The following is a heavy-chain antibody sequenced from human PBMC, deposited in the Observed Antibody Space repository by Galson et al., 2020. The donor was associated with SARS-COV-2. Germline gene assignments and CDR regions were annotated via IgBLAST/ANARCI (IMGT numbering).Heavy chain of an antibody. V-gene: IGHV3-30*04. D-gene: IGHD3-22*01. J-gene: IGHJ4*02. CDR2: ISYDGSNN. Sequence: GESPKISCATSGFTFSSYAMHWVRQAPGKGLEWVAVISYDGSNNYYADSVKGRFTISRDNSKNTLYLQMNSLRAEDTAVCYCARDSPPDYYDSSGFDYPGVIGTFDYWGQGSLVTVSS. CDR3: ARDSPPDYYDSSGFDYPGVIGTFDY. CDR1: GFTFSSYA.